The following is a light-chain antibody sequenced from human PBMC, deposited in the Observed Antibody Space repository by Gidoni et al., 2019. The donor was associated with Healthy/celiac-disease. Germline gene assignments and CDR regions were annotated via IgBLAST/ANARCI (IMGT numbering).Light chain of an antibody. Sequence: EIVLTQSPGTLSLSPGERATLSCRASQSVSSCYLAWYQQKPGQAPRLLIYGASSRATGIPDRFSGSGSGTDFTLTISRLEPEDFAVYYCQQYGSSLGVTFGGXTKVEIK. CDR1: QSVSSCY. J-gene: IGKJ4*01. CDR2: GAS. V-gene: IGKV3-20*01. CDR3: QQYGSSLGVT.